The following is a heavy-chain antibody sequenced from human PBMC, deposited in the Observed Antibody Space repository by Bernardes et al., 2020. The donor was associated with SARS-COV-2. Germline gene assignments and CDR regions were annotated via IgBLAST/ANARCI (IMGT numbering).Heavy chain of an antibody. Sequence: SGPTLVKPTQTLTLTCTFSGFSLSTSGVGVGWIRQPPGKALEWLALIYWDDDKRYSPSLKSRLTITKDTSKNQVALTMTNMDPVDTATYYCAHRGNWNDGGGMDVWGQGTTVTVSS. J-gene: IGHJ6*02. D-gene: IGHD1-1*01. CDR1: GFSLSTSGVG. CDR3: AHRGNWNDGGGMDV. V-gene: IGHV2-5*02. CDR2: IYWDDDK.